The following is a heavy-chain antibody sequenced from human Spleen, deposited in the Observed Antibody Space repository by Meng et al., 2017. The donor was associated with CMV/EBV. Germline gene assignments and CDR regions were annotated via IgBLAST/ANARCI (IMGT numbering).Heavy chain of an antibody. CDR1: GFTLTELS. D-gene: IGHD2-15*01. V-gene: IGHV1-24*01. CDR2: FDPEDGES. CDR3: ARVKRYCTGGSCSSTGYYGLDV. Sequence: ASVKVSCKVSGFTLTELSRHWVRQAPGKGLEWMGGFDPEDGESIYAQKFQGRVTMTEDTSTDTAYMELRSLRSEDTAVYYCARVKRYCTGGSCSSTGYYGLDVWGQGTTVTVSS. J-gene: IGHJ6*02.